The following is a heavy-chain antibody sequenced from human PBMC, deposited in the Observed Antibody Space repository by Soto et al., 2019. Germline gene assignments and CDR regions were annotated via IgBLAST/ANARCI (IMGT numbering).Heavy chain of an antibody. CDR2: IYWDDDK. CDR1: GFSLSTSGVG. D-gene: IGHD1-1*01. J-gene: IGHJ4*02. CDR3: AQMARLQGRWKGGCFAF. V-gene: IGHV2-5*02. Sequence: QITLKESGPTRVKPTQTLTLTCTFSGFSLSTSGVGVGWRRQHPGKSLERLALIYWDDDKRYSPSLKSRLAITNYTSKNQVVLTMPNVYPVVTATYYRAQMARLQGRWKGGCFAFCCQGALVPVSS.